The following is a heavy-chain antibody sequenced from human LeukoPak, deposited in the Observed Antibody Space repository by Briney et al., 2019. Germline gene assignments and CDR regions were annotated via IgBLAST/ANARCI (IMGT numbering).Heavy chain of an antibody. CDR3: GSLTVVAKDH. V-gene: IGHV3-74*01. CDR2: INSDGSAT. J-gene: IGHJ4*02. Sequence: GGSLRLSCAASGFSFSTHWMHWVRQAPGKGLVYVAQINSDGSATAYADSVKGRFTISRDNAKNTLYLEMISLRAEDPAVYYCGSLTVVAKDHWGQGTLVTVSS. CDR1: GFSFSTHW. D-gene: IGHD3-22*01.